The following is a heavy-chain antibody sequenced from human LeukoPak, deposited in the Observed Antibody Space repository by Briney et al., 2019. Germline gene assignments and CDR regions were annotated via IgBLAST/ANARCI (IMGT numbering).Heavy chain of an antibody. CDR3: ARGPDIAATGHLFDY. V-gene: IGHV3-30*04. D-gene: IGHD6-25*01. CDR1: GFTFSSYA. CDR2: ISYDGSHK. J-gene: IGHJ4*02. Sequence: GGSLRLSSAASGFTFSSYAMHWVRQAPGKGLEWVAVISYDGSHKYYAESVKGRFTISRDDSKNTLYLQMNSLRADDTAVYYCARGPDIAATGHLFDYWGQGTLVTVSS.